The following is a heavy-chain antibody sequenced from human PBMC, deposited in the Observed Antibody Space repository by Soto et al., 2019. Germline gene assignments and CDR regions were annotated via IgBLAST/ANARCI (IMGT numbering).Heavy chain of an antibody. Sequence: NLGGSLRLSCAASGFTFSSYSMNWVRQAPGKGLEWVSSISSSSSYIYYADSVKGRFTISRDNAKNSLYLQMNSLRAEDTAVYYCAGSTIHPMYSSRGAYDYWGHGPLVTVSS. V-gene: IGHV3-21*01. CDR3: AGSTIHPMYSSRGAYDY. CDR1: GFTFSSYS. CDR2: ISSSSSYI. J-gene: IGHJ4*01. D-gene: IGHD6-13*01.